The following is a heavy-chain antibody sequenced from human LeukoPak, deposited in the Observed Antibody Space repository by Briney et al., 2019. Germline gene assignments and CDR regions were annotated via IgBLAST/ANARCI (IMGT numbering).Heavy chain of an antibody. CDR1: GFTFSSYG. J-gene: IGHJ4*02. D-gene: IGHD3-9*01. CDR3: AKLTGYYTETFDY. Sequence: RSLRLSCAASGFTFSSYGMHWVRQAPGKGLEWVAVISYDGSNKYYADSVKGRFTISRDNSKNTLYLQMNSLRAEDTAVYYCAKLTGYYTETFDYWGQGTLVTVSS. CDR2: ISYDGSNK. V-gene: IGHV3-30*18.